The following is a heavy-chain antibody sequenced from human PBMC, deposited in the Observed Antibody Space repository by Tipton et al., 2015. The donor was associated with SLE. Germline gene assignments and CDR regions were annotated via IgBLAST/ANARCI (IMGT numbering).Heavy chain of an antibody. J-gene: IGHJ5*02. CDR2: IYHSGST. CDR1: GASISSTNW. CDR3: ARYHYDNLTGNWFDP. Sequence: TLSLTCAVSGASISSTNWWSWVRQPPGKGLEWIGEIYHSGSTNYNPSLKSRVTISVDKSSNQFSLKLTSVTAADTAVYYCARYHYDNLTGNWFDPWGQGTLVTVSS. V-gene: IGHV4-4*02. D-gene: IGHD3-9*01.